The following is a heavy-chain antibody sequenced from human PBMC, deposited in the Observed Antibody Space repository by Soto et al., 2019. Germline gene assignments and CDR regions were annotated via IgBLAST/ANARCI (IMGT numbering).Heavy chain of an antibody. CDR1: GGSFSGYY. Sequence: QVQLQQWGAGLLKPSETLSLTCAVYGGSFSGYYWSWIRQPPGKGLEWIGEINHSGSTNYNPSLKSRVTISVDTSKNKFSLKLSSVTAADTAVYYCARGTRNYECWSGYTPFDYWGQGTLVTVSS. D-gene: IGHD3-3*01. CDR2: INHSGST. CDR3: ARGTRNYECWSGYTPFDY. J-gene: IGHJ4*02. V-gene: IGHV4-34*01.